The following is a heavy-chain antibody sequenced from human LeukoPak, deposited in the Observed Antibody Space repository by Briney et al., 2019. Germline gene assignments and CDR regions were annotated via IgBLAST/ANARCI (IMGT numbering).Heavy chain of an antibody. D-gene: IGHD1-1*01. V-gene: IGHV1-69*05. CDR1: GGTFSSYA. J-gene: IGHJ4*02. CDR3: ARGERNSGWDEYYFDY. CDR2: IIPIFGTA. Sequence: GASVKVSCKASGGTFSSYAISWVRQAPGQGLEWMGGIIPIFGTANYAQKFQGRVTITTDESTSTAYMELSSLRSEDTAVYYCARGERNSGWDEYYFDYWGQGTLVTVSS.